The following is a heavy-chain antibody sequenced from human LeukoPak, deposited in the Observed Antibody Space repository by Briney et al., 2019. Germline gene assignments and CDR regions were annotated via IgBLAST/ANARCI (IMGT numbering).Heavy chain of an antibody. J-gene: IGHJ6*03. Sequence: ASVKVSCKASGYTFTSYGINWVRQATGQGLEWMGWMNPNSGNTGYAQKFQGRVTMTRNTSISTAYMELSSLRSEDTAVYYCARGLWNSRDYYYMDVWGKGTTVTVSS. D-gene: IGHD1/OR15-1a*01. CDR2: MNPNSGNT. CDR3: ARGLWNSRDYYYMDV. CDR1: GYTFTSYG. V-gene: IGHV1-8*01.